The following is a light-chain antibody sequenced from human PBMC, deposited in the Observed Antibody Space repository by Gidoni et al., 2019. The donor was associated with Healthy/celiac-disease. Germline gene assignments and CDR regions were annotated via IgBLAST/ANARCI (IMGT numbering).Light chain of an antibody. CDR1: QTISSY. CDR3: QQSYGTPQT. Sequence: IQITQSPSSLSAPVGDRVTITCRASQTISSYLNLYQQKPGKAPKLLIYAASRLQSGVPSRFSDSESGTDFTLTISSQQPEDFATYCSQQSYGTPQTFGQGTRVEIK. V-gene: IGKV1-39*01. CDR2: AAS. J-gene: IGKJ1*01.